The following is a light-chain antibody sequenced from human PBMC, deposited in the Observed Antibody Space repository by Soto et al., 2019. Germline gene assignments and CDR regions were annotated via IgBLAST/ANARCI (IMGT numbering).Light chain of an antibody. V-gene: IGKV3-15*01. CDR3: QQYNNWPYT. CDR1: QSISNN. J-gene: IGKJ2*01. Sequence: EIVMTQSPDTLSVSPGESATLSCRARQSISNNLAWYQQKPGQAPRLLIYGASTRTTGIPARFSGSGSGTDFPLTISSLQSEDFAVYYCQQYNNWPYTFAQGTKLEIK. CDR2: GAS.